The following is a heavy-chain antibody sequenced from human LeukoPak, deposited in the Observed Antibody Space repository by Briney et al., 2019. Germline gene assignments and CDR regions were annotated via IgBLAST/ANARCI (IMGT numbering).Heavy chain of an antibody. J-gene: IGHJ4*02. Sequence: PSETLSLTCAVYGGSFSGYYWSWVRQPPGKGLEWVGEINHSGSTNYNPSLKSRVTISVDTSKNEFSLKLRAMAAADTAVYYCARVALGGITIFGVVTTRHAFDYWGQGTLVTVSS. V-gene: IGHV4-34*01. CDR3: ARVALGGITIFGVVTTRHAFDY. CDR2: INHSGST. CDR1: GGSFSGYY. D-gene: IGHD3-3*01.